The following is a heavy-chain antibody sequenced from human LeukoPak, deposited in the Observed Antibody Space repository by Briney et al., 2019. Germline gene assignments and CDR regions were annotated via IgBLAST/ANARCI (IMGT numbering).Heavy chain of an antibody. D-gene: IGHD2-2*01. CDR2: IYTSGST. Sequence: SETLSLTRTVSGGSNSSGSYYWSWIRQPAGKGLEWIGRIYTSGSTNYNPSLKSRVTISVDTSKNQFSLKLSSVTAADTAVYYCARVLGRYCSSTSCHPFDPWGQGTLVTVSS. V-gene: IGHV4-61*02. CDR1: GGSNSSGSYY. J-gene: IGHJ5*02. CDR3: ARVLGRYCSSTSCHPFDP.